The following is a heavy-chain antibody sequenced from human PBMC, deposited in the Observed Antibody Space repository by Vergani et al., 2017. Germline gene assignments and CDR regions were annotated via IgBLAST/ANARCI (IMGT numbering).Heavy chain of an antibody. V-gene: IGHV3-9*01. J-gene: IGHJ2*01. D-gene: IGHD4-17*01. CDR1: GFTFDDYA. CDR3: AKALTTVLYWYFDL. Sequence: EVQLVESGGGLVQPGRSLRLSCAASGFTFDDYAMHWVRQAPGKGLEWVSGISWNSGSIGYADSVKGRFTISRDNAKNSLYLQMNSLRAEDTALYYCAKALTTVLYWYFDLWGRGTLVTVSS. CDR2: ISWNSGSI.